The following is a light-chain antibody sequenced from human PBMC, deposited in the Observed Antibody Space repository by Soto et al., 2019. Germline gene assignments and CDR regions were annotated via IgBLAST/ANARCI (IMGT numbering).Light chain of an antibody. Sequence: IQLTQSPSSLSASVGDRVTITCRASQAISSYLAWYQQKPGKAPNLLIYAASTLQSGVPSRFSGSGSGTDFTLTISRLQPEDFATYFCQQLNSYPLTGGGGTKVEIK. CDR1: QAISSY. J-gene: IGKJ4*01. CDR2: AAS. V-gene: IGKV1-9*01. CDR3: QQLNSYPLT.